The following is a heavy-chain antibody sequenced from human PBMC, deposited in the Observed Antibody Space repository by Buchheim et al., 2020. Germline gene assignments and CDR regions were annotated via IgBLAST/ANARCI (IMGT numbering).Heavy chain of an antibody. CDR1: GVSIASGVYY. Sequence: QVQLQESGPGLVKPSETPSLTCTVSGVSIASGVYYWTWIRQHPGKGLEWIGYISYSGNTYYNPSLKSRVSISAAMSRDQFSLRLTSVTAADTAVYYCARAILGAITGVYYFDFWGQGT. J-gene: IGHJ4*02. V-gene: IGHV4-31*03. CDR2: ISYSGNT. D-gene: IGHD1-26*01. CDR3: ARAILGAITGVYYFDF.